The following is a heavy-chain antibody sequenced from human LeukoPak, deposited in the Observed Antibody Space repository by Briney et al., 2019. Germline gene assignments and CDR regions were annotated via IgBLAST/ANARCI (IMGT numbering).Heavy chain of an antibody. Sequence: PSETLSLTCTVSGGSISSNGYYWGWIRQPPGKGLEWIGSFYYTGSTFYSPSLKSRVTISVDTSKNQFSLKLSPVTAADTAVYYCARRSGTYHAFDIWGQGTMVTVSS. V-gene: IGHV4-39*01. D-gene: IGHD1-26*01. CDR1: GGSISSNGYY. J-gene: IGHJ3*02. CDR3: ARRSGTYHAFDI. CDR2: FYYTGST.